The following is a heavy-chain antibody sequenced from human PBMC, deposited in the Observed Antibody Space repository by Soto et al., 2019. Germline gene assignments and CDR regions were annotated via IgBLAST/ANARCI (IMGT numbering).Heavy chain of an antibody. V-gene: IGHV3-7*03. CDR1: GFTFSIYC. D-gene: IGHD3-22*01. Sequence: GSLRLSCSASGFTFSIYCMSWVVQAPGKGLEGVANIKQYGSEEFYVYSVKCRFTISRDNAKNSLYLQMNSLRAEDTAVYYCARALLRDKKKNSYDSSGYYYPAPYYYYGMDVWGQGTTVTVSS. J-gene: IGHJ6*02. CDR3: ARALLRDKKKNSYDSSGYYYPAPYYYYGMDV. CDR2: IKQYGSEE.